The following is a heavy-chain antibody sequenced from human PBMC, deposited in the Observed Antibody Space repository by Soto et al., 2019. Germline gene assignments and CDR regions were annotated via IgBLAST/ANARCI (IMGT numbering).Heavy chain of an antibody. V-gene: IGHV3-23*01. CDR2: ISGSGGST. CDR1: GFTFSSYA. CDR3: AKDQTSSWIRLWQGMGFDY. J-gene: IGHJ4*02. D-gene: IGHD5-18*01. Sequence: EVQLLESGGGLVQPGGSLRLSCAASGFTFSSYAMSWVRQAPGKGLEWVSAISGSGGSTYYADSVKGRFTISRDNSKNTLYLQMNTLTAEDTAIYYWAKDQTSSWIRLWQGMGFDYWGQGTLVTVSS.